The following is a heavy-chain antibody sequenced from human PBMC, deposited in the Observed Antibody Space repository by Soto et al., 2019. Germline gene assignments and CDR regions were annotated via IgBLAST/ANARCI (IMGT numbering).Heavy chain of an antibody. Sequence: GESLKISCKGSGYSFTSYWIGRVRQMPGKGLEWMGIIYPGDSDTRYSPSFQGQVTISADNSISTAYLQWSSLKASDTAMYFCAIMPWFGELYYFDYWGQGTLVTVSS. D-gene: IGHD3-10*01. V-gene: IGHV5-51*01. CDR3: AIMPWFGELYYFDY. CDR1: GYSFTSYW. CDR2: IYPGDSDT. J-gene: IGHJ4*02.